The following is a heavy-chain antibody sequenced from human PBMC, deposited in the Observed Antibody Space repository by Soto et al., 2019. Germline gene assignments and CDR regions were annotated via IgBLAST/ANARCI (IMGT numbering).Heavy chain of an antibody. D-gene: IGHD1-26*01. CDR3: ARAQSSGNYYSDY. CDR2: IWYDGTNK. CDR1: GFTFSSYA. J-gene: IGHJ4*02. Sequence: GGSLRLSCAASGFTFSSYAMHWVRQAPGKGLEWVAVIWYDGTNKYYTDSVKGRFTISRDNSKNTLYLQMNSLRAEDTAVYYCARAQSSGNYYSDYWGQGTLVTVSS. V-gene: IGHV3-33*01.